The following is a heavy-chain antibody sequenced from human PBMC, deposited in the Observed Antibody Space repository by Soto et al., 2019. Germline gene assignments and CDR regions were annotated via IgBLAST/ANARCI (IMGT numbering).Heavy chain of an antibody. V-gene: IGHV3-66*01. CDR3: ARGGSGSDWDYYGMDV. CDR1: ALTASKNY. D-gene: IGHD3-10*01. CDR2: IYSGGTT. J-gene: IGHJ6*02. Sequence: EVQLVESGGGLVQPGGSLRLSCAGSALTASKNYMSWVRQPPGQGLEWVSVIYSGGTTYYAGSVKDRFSISRDNSKSTLYLQMDNLRAGDTAVYYCARGGSGSDWDYYGMDVWGQGTTVTVSS.